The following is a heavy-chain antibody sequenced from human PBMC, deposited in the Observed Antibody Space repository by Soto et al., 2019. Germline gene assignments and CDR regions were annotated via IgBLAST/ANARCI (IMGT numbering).Heavy chain of an antibody. CDR1: GGSMSEYF. CDR2: IYYLGST. D-gene: IGHD3-10*01. V-gene: IGHV4-59*01. J-gene: IGHJ4*02. Sequence: PSETLSLTCSVSGGSMSEYFWSWIRQSPGKGLWWIVYIYYLGSTDYNPSLKSRVTISVDTSKRQFSLRLTSVTAADRAVYYCARDGYDGSGSPYPDSWGPGPQVTVSS. CDR3: ARDGYDGSGSPYPDS.